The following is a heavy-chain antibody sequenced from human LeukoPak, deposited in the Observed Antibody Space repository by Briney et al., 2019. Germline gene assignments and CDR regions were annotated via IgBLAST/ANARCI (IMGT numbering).Heavy chain of an antibody. V-gene: IGHV4-39*07. D-gene: IGHD3-10*01. Sequence: SETLSLTCTVSGGSISSSSHYWGWIRQPPGKGLEWIGSIYYSGSTYYNPSLKSRVTISVDTSKNQFSLKLSSVTAADTAVYFCARGTLLWFGELLFPFDYWGQGTLVTVSS. J-gene: IGHJ4*02. CDR2: IYYSGST. CDR3: ARGTLLWFGELLFPFDY. CDR1: GGSISSSSHY.